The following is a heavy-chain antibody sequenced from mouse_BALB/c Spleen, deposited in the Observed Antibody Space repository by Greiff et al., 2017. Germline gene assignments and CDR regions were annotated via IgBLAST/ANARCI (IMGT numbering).Heavy chain of an antibody. Sequence: VQLQQSGAELVMPGASVKMSCKASGYTFTDYWMHWVKQRPGQGLEWIGAIDTSDSYTSYNQKFTGKATLTVDESSSTAYMQLSSLTYEDSAVYYCARGAYYRSDYWGQGTTLTVSA. D-gene: IGHD2-14*01. CDR3: ARGAYYRSDY. CDR1: GYTFTDYW. J-gene: IGHJ2*01. V-gene: IGHV1-69*01. CDR2: IDTSDSYT.